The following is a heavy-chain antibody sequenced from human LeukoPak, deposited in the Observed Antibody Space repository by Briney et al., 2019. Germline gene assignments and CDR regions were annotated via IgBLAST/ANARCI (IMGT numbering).Heavy chain of an antibody. CDR2: ISTTSNYI. Sequence: KPGGSLRLSCAASGFTFSTYNMNWVRQAPGKGLEWVSSISTTSNYIYYADSVKGRFTISRDNAKNSLYLQMNSLRAEDTAVYYCARAPVRGLYDSSGYYHDVNYYYYMDVWGKGTTVTVSS. D-gene: IGHD3-22*01. V-gene: IGHV3-21*01. CDR3: ARAPVRGLYDSSGYYHDVNYYYYMDV. J-gene: IGHJ6*03. CDR1: GFTFSTYN.